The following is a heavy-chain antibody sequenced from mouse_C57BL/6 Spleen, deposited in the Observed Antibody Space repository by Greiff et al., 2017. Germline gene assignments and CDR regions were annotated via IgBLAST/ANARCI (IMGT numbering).Heavy chain of an antibody. CDR2: IYPRDGST. CDR3: ARLDDYDRRYDAMDY. J-gene: IGHJ4*01. CDR1: GYTFTSYD. V-gene: IGHV1-85*01. Sequence: QVQLQQSGPELVKPGASVKLSCKASGYTFTSYDINWVKPRPGQGLEWIGWIYPRDGSTTYTAKFKGKATLTVDTSSSTAYMELHSLTSEDSAVYFGARLDDYDRRYDAMDYWGQGTSVTVSA. D-gene: IGHD2-4*01.